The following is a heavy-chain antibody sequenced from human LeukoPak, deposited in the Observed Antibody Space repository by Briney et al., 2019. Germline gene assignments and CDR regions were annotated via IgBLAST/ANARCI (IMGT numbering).Heavy chain of an antibody. CDR3: ASNQCSSTSCFPDY. CDR1: GFTFDDYG. CDR2: IYWNGGST. V-gene: IGHV3-20*04. D-gene: IGHD2-2*01. Sequence: GGSLRLSCAASGFTFDDYGMSWVRQAPGKGLEWVSGIYWNGGSTGYADSVKGRFTISRDNAKNSLYLQMNSLRAEDTALYYCASNQCSSTSCFPDYWGQGTLVTVSS. J-gene: IGHJ4*02.